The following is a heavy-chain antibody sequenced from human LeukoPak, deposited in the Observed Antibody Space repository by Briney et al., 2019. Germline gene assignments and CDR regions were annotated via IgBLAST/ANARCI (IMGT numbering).Heavy chain of an antibody. J-gene: IGHJ4*02. V-gene: IGHV4-59*06. CDR3: ATDRLYSYGSFDY. D-gene: IGHD5-18*01. Sequence: PSETLSLTCTVSGGSISSYYWSWLRQPPGKGLEWIGYVYYSGSTYYNPSLKSRVTISVDTSKNQFSLKLSSVTAADTAVYYCATDRLYSYGSFDYWGQGTLVTVSS. CDR1: GGSISSYY. CDR2: VYYSGST.